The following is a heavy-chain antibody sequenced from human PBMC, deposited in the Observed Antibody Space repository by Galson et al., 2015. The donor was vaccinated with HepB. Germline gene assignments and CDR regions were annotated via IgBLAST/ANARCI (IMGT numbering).Heavy chain of an antibody. V-gene: IGHV1-3*01. Sequence: SVKVSCKASGYTFTSYAMHWVRQAPGQRLEWMGWINAGNGNTKYSQKFQGRVTITRDTSASTAYMELSSLRSEDTAVYYCARDIVVVPAAMLEQQLENEGDAFDIWGQGTMVTVSS. J-gene: IGHJ3*02. CDR3: ARDIVVVPAAMLEQQLENEGDAFDI. D-gene: IGHD2-2*01. CDR1: GYTFTSYA. CDR2: INAGNGNT.